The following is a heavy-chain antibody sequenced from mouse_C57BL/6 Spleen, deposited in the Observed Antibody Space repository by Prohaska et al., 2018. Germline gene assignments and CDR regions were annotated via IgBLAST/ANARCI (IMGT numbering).Heavy chain of an antibody. V-gene: IGHV1-26*01. D-gene: IGHD2-3*01. Sequence: EVQLQQSGPELVKPGASVKISCKASGYTFTDYYMNWVKQSHGKSLEWIGDINPNNGGTSYNQKFKGKATLTVDKSSSTAYMELRSLTSEDSAVYYCARGWLLFDYWGQGTTLTVSS. CDR1: GYTFTDYY. CDR3: ARGWLLFDY. J-gene: IGHJ2*01. CDR2: INPNNGGT.